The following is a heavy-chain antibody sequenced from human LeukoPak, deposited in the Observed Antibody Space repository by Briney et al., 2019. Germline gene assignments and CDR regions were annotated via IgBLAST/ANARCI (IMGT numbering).Heavy chain of an antibody. CDR3: ARRRGSCTSASCYDDY. CDR2: IDPSDSYT. Sequence: GESLKISCKVSGYSFTTYWISWVRQMPGKGLEWMGRIDPSDSYTNYSPSFQGHVNISADKSITTAYLQWSSLKASDTAMYYCARRRGSCTSASCYDDYWGQGTLVTVSS. D-gene: IGHD2-2*01. CDR1: GYSFTTYW. J-gene: IGHJ4*02. V-gene: IGHV5-10-1*01.